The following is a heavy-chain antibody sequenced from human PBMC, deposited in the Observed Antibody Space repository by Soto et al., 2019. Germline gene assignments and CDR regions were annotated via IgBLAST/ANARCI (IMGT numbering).Heavy chain of an antibody. V-gene: IGHV1-69*08. CDR2: IIPILGIA. CDR1: GGTFSSYT. J-gene: IGHJ4*02. CDR3: ARDQGHYYDSSGYGY. Sequence: QVQLVQSGAEVKKPGSSVKVSCKASGGTFSSYTISWVRQAPGQGLEWMGRIIPILGIANYAQKFQGRVTITADKSTSTAYMELSSLRSEDTAVYYCARDQGHYYDSSGYGYWGQGTLVTVSS. D-gene: IGHD3-22*01.